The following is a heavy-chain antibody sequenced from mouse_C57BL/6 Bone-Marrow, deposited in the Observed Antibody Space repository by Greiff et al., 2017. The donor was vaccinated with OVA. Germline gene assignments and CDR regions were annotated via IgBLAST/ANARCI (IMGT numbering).Heavy chain of an antibody. CDR1: GFTFSSYA. CDR3: ARERNAD. CDR2: ISDGGSYT. J-gene: IGHJ3*01. Sequence: EVQLVESGGGLVKPGGSLKLSCAASGFTFSSYAMSWVRQTPEKRLEWVATISDGGSYTYYPDNVKGRFTISRDNAKNNLYLQMSHLKSEDTAMYYCARERNADWGQGTLVTVSA. V-gene: IGHV5-4*01.